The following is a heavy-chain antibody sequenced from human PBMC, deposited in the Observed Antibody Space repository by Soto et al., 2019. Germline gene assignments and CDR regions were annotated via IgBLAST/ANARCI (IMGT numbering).Heavy chain of an antibody. CDR3: ARKIEYYYDSSGYYYAFDI. V-gene: IGHV4-59*01. J-gene: IGHJ3*02. D-gene: IGHD3-22*01. Sequence: SETLSLTCTVSGGSISSYYWSWIRQPPGKGLEWIGYIYYSGSTNYNPSLKSRVTISVDTSKNQFSLKLSSVTAADTAVYYCARKIEYYYDSSGYYYAFDIWGQGTMVTVSS. CDR2: IYYSGST. CDR1: GGSISSYY.